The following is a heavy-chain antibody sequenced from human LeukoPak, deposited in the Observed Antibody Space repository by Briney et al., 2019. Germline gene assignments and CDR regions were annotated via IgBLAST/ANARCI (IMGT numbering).Heavy chain of an antibody. V-gene: IGHV1-2*06. CDR1: GYTFTDYY. J-gene: IGHJ4*02. D-gene: IGHD6-13*01. Sequence: ASVKVSCKASGYTFTDYYIHWLRQAPGQGLELVGRISPNGGGTIYAQKFQGRVTVTRDTSITTAHMELNRLTSDDTAVYFCAKLEGSAATSSDWGQGTLVTVSS. CDR3: AKLEGSAATSSD. CDR2: ISPNGGGT.